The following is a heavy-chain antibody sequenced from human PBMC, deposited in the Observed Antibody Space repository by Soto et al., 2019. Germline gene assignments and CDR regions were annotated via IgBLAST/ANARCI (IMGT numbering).Heavy chain of an antibody. Sequence: SETLSLTCAVYGGSFSGYYLSWIRQPPGKGLEWIGEINHSGSTNYNPSLKSRVTISVDTSKNQFSLKLSSVTAADTAVYYCARGPVATMGFDYWGQGTLVTVSS. CDR1: GGSFSGYY. D-gene: IGHD5-12*01. CDR2: INHSGST. V-gene: IGHV4-34*01. J-gene: IGHJ4*02. CDR3: ARGPVATMGFDY.